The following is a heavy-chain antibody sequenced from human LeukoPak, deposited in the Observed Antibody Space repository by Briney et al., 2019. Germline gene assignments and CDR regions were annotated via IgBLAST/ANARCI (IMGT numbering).Heavy chain of an antibody. J-gene: IGHJ6*02. V-gene: IGHV4-34*01. CDR1: GGSFSGYY. D-gene: IGHD4-11*01. CDR3: ARVPRVNTYGMDV. CDR2: INHSGST. Sequence: PSETLSLTCAVYGGSFSGYYWSWIRQPPGKGLEWIGEINHSGSTNYNPSPKSRVTISVDTSKNQFSLKLSSATAADTAVYYCARVPRVNTYGMDVWGQGTTVTVSS.